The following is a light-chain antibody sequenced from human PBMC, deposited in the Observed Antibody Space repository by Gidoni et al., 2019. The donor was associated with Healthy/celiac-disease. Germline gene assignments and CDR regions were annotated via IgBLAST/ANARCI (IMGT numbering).Light chain of an antibody. CDR1: QSINTW. J-gene: IGKJ4*01. V-gene: IGKV1-5*03. Sequence: DIQLTQSPSTLSASVGDRVTITCRASQSINTWLAWYQQKPGKAPKLLMYEASTLESGVPSRLSGSGSETEFTLIITGLHTDDFATYYCQQYNVYPLTFGGGTKVEIK. CDR3: QQYNVYPLT. CDR2: EAS.